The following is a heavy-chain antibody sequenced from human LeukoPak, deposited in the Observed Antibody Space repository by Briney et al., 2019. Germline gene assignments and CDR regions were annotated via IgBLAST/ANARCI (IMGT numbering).Heavy chain of an antibody. D-gene: IGHD5-18*01. CDR1: GGSISSYY. CDR2: IYYSGRT. J-gene: IGHJ5*02. CDR3: ARGRGYDVDWFDP. V-gene: IGHV4-59*01. Sequence: SETLSLTCTVSGGSISSYYWSWIRQPPGKGLEWVGYIYYSGRTNYNPSLKSRVTISVDTSKNQFSLKLSSVTAADTAVYYCARGRGYDVDWFDPWGQGTLVTVSS.